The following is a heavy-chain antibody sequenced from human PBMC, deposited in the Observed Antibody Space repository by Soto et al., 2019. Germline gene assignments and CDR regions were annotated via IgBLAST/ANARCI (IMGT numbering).Heavy chain of an antibody. CDR1: GGSISSYY. CDR2: IYYSGST. D-gene: IGHD2-15*01. V-gene: IGHV4-59*06. CDR3: ARADIVVALGGFDY. J-gene: IGHJ4*02. Sequence: TSETLSLTCTVSGGSISSYYWSWIRQHPGKGLEWIGYIYYSGSTYYNPSLKSRVTISVDTSKNQFSLKLSSVTAADTAVYYCARADIVVALGGFDYWGQGTLVTVSS.